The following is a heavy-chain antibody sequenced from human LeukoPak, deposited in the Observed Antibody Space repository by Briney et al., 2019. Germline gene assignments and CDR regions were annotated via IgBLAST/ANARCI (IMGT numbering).Heavy chain of an antibody. D-gene: IGHD2-15*01. CDR2: MNPNSGNT. J-gene: IGHJ6*03. V-gene: IGHV1-8*03. CDR1: GYTFTSYD. Sequence: ASVKVSCKASGYTFTSYDINWVRQATGQGLEWMGWMNPNSGNTGYAQKFQGRVTITRNTPISTAYMELSSLRSEDTAVYYCARLARNCSGGSCYYYYYYMDAWGKGTTVTVSS. CDR3: ARLARNCSGGSCYYYYYYMDA.